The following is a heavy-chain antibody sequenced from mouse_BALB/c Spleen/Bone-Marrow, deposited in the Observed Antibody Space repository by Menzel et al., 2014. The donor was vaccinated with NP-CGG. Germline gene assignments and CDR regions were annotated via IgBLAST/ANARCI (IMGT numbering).Heavy chain of an antibody. Sequence: EVQLVESGGGLVKPGGSLKLSCAASGFTFSNFAMSGVRQTPDKRLEWVASISSGGSAYYPDSVKGRLSISRDNARDILFLQMSSLRSEDTAMYYCARGYDYDFDYWGQGTTLTVSS. CDR3: ARGYDYDFDY. D-gene: IGHD2-4*01. V-gene: IGHV5-6-5*01. CDR1: GFTFSNFA. CDR2: ISSGGSA. J-gene: IGHJ2*01.